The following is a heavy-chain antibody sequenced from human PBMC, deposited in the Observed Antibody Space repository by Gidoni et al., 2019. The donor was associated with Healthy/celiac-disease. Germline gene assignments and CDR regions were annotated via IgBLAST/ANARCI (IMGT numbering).Heavy chain of an antibody. CDR3: ATLWGWFGEVFSRMGDNWVDP. CDR1: GYTLTELS. Sequence: QVQLVQSGAEVKKPGASVKVSCKVSGYTLTELSMHWGRQAPGKGLEWMGGFDPEGGEKIYAQKFQGRVTMTEEKTTDTAYMELSRLRSEDTAVYYCATLWGWFGEVFSRMGDNWVDPWGQGTLVTGSS. J-gene: IGHJ5*02. D-gene: IGHD3-10*01. V-gene: IGHV1-24*01. CDR2: FDPEGGEK.